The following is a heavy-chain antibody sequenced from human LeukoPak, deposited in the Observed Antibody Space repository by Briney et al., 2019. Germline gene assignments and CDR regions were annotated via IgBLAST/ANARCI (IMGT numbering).Heavy chain of an antibody. CDR2: IYYSGAP. CDR1: GGSMNNYY. Sequence: PSETLSLTCTVSGGSMNNYYWSWIRQPPGKGLGWLASIYYSGAPTYNPSLKRRATISVDTSKNQFSLKMRSVTTADTAVYFCARESDWLFDSWGQGALVTVSS. V-gene: IGHV4-59*01. J-gene: IGHJ4*02. D-gene: IGHD3-9*01. CDR3: ARESDWLFDS.